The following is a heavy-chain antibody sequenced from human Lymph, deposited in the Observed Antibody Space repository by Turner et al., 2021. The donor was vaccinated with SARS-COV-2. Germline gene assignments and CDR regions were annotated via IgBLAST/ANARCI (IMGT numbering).Heavy chain of an antibody. CDR2: ISYDGSNK. V-gene: IGHV3-30*04. J-gene: IGHJ6*02. D-gene: IGHD3-10*01. CDR1: GFTFSTYA. Sequence: QVQLVDSGGGVVQPGRPQRPYCAASGFTFSTYAIHWVRQAGGKGLGWVAVISYDGSNKYYAVSGKGRFTISRDNSKNTLYLQMNSLRAEDTAVYYCARYGSGGYFYYGLDVWGQGTTVTVSS. CDR3: ARYGSGGYFYYGLDV.